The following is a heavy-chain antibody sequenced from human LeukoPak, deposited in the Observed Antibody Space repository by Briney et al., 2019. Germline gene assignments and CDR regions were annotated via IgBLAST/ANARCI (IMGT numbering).Heavy chain of an antibody. J-gene: IGHJ4*02. CDR3: ARVDYGDYGFDY. V-gene: IGHV3-66*01. D-gene: IGHD4-17*01. CDR2: IYRGGST. Sequence: QPGGSLRLSCAASGFTVSSNYMSWVRQAPGKGLEWVSVIYRGGSTYYADSVKGRFTISRDNYKNTLYLQMNSLRAEDTAVYYCARVDYGDYGFDYWGQGTLVTVSS. CDR1: GFTVSSNY.